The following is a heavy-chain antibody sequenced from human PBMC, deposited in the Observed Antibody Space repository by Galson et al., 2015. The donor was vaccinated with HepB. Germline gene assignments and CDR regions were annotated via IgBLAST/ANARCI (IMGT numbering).Heavy chain of an antibody. Sequence: SVKVSCKASGYTFTSYGLSWVRQAPGQGLEWMGWINSDNGNTNYAQKFQGRVTMTTDTYTTKAWMELRSLTSDDTAVYYCARDWKRWLQFEGGGIDYWGQGTLVTVSS. J-gene: IGHJ4*02. D-gene: IGHD5-24*01. CDR1: GYTFTSYG. V-gene: IGHV1-18*04. CDR3: ARDWKRWLQFEGGGIDY. CDR2: INSDNGNT.